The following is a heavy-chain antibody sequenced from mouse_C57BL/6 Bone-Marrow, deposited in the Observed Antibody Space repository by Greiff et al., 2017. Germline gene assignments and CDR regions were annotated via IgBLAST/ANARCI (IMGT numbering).Heavy chain of an antibody. CDR2: IDPESGDT. D-gene: IGHD1-1*02. CDR1: GFNIKDDY. CDR3: SSFGGDCFGF. V-gene: IGHV14-4*01. J-gene: IGHJ2*01. Sequence: EVQLQQSGAELVRPGASVKLSCTASGFNIKDDYIHWVKQRPEQGLEWIGWIDPESGDTEYASKFQGKATITSDTSSNPAYLQLSRLSSEDNAVYYCSSFGGDCFGFWGRGTPLTVAS.